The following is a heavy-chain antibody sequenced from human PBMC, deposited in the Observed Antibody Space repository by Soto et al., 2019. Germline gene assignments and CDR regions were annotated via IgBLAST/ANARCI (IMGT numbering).Heavy chain of an antibody. CDR1: GFTFSSYA. Sequence: GGSLRLSCAASGFTFSSYAMSWVRQAPGKGLEWVSAISGSGGSTYYADSVKGRFTISRDNSKNTLYLQMNSLRAEDTAVYYCAKTTYYDILTGPQGWFDPWGQGTLVTVSS. D-gene: IGHD3-9*01. V-gene: IGHV3-23*01. CDR3: AKTTYYDILTGPQGWFDP. J-gene: IGHJ5*02. CDR2: ISGSGGST.